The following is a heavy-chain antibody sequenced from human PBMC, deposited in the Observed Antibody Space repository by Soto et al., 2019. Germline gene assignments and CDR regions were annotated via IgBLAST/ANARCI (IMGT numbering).Heavy chain of an antibody. D-gene: IGHD3-22*01. J-gene: IGHJ2*01. V-gene: IGHV1-3*01. CDR1: GYTFTSYA. CDR2: INAGNGNT. CDR3: ARGNYDSSGYDLNWYFDL. Sequence: ASVKVSCKASGYTFTSYAMHWVRQAPGQRLEWMGWINAGNGNTKYSQKFQGRVTITADESTSTAYMELSSLRSEDTAVYYCARGNYDSSGYDLNWYFDLWGRGTLVTVSS.